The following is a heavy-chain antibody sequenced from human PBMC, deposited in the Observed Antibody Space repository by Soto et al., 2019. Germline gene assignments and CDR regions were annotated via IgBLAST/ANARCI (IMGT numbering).Heavy chain of an antibody. V-gene: IGHV3-23*01. CDR3: AKDHLYSGSDRATYGLDV. D-gene: IGHD1-26*01. CDR2: ISGSGGRA. CDR1: GFTFSSYA. Sequence: GGSLILSYAASGFTFSSYAMSWVRQAPGKGLEWVSAISGSGGRAYYVDSVKGRFAISRDNSKNTLFLHMNSLRDEDTAVYYCAKDHLYSGSDRATYGLDVWGQGTTVTVSS. J-gene: IGHJ6*02.